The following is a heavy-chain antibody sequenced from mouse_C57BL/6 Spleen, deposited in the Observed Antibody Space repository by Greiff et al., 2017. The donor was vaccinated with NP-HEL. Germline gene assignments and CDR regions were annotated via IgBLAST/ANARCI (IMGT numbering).Heavy chain of an antibody. CDR1: GISITTGNYR. V-gene: IGHV3-5*01. CDR3: ARENDQGGYFDY. D-gene: IGHD2-3*01. J-gene: IGHJ2*01. Sequence: VQLQQSGPGLVKPSQTVFLTCTVTGISITTGNYRWSWIRQFPGNKLEWIGYIYYSGTITYNPSLTSRTTITRDTPKNQFFLEMNSLTAEDTATYYCARENDQGGYFDYWGQGTTLTVSS. CDR2: IYYSGTI.